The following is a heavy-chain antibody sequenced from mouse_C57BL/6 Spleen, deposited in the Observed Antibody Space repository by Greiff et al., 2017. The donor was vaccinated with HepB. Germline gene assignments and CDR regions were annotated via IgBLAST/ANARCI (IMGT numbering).Heavy chain of an antibody. Sequence: QVQLQQSGAELVKPGASVKISCKASGYAFSSYWMNWVKQRPGKGLEWIGQIYPGDGDTNYNGKFKGKATLTADKSSSTAYMQLSSLTSEDSAVYFSTRGDLYGSSYAFDYWGQGTTLTVSS. D-gene: IGHD1-1*01. CDR3: TRGDLYGSSYAFDY. CDR2: IYPGDGDT. CDR1: GYAFSSYW. V-gene: IGHV1-80*01. J-gene: IGHJ2*01.